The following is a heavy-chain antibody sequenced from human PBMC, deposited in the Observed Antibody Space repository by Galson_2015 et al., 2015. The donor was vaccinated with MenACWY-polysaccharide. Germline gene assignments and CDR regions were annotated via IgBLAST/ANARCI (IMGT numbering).Heavy chain of an antibody. CDR3: ARPSYSSSWNPFDY. D-gene: IGHD6-13*01. CDR1: GSSFTLYW. Sequence: QSGAEVKKPGESLKISCKGSGSSFTLYWIGWGRQMPGKGLEWMGGNFPGDSDTRYSPSFQGQVTISADKSISTAYLQWSSLKPSDTAMYYCARPSYSSSWNPFDYWGQGTLVTVSS. CDR2: NFPGDSDT. J-gene: IGHJ4*02. V-gene: IGHV5-51*01.